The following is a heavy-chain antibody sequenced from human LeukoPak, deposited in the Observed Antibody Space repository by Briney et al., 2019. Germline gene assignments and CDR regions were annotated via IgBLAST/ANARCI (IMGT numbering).Heavy chain of an antibody. D-gene: IGHD2-2*02. V-gene: IGHV5-51*01. CDR2: IYPGDSDT. J-gene: IGHJ6*03. CDR3: ARHRPPSDIVVVPAAITDYYYYMDV. Sequence: GESLKISCKGSGYSFTSYWIGWVRQMPGKGLEWMGIIYPGDSDTRYSPSFQGQVTISADKSISTAYLQWSSLKASDTAMYYCARHRPPSDIVVVPAAITDYYYYMDVWGKGTTVTVSS. CDR1: GYSFTSYW.